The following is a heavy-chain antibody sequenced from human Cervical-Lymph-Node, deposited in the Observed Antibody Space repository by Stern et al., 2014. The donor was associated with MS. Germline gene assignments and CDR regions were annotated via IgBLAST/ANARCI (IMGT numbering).Heavy chain of an antibody. J-gene: IGHJ2*01. V-gene: IGHV3-48*02. CDR3: ARDKTYCTSKSCYPLWYFDL. CDR1: GFTFSSYS. CDR2: IRSGSTVV. Sequence: EDQLVESGGGLVQPGGYLRLSCEASGFTFSSYSMIWVRQAPGKGLEWVSFIRSGSTVVYSADSVTGRFTISRDNAKNSLYLQMNSLRDDDTAVYFCARDKTYCTSKSCYPLWYFDLWGRGTQVTVSS. D-gene: IGHD2-2*01.